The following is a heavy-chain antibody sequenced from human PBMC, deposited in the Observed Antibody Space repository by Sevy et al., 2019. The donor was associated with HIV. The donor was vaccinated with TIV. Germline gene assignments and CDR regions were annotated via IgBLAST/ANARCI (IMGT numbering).Heavy chain of an antibody. D-gene: IGHD7-27*01. Sequence: SETLSLTCTVSGGSITSLYWNWIRQPPGKGLEWIANIYYNGHINYNPSLKSRVTLSLDTSKNQFSLRQSSVNAADTAMYYCAGENAWGRGYSWGQGILFTVSS. CDR1: GGSITSLY. J-gene: IGHJ4*02. CDR2: IYYNGHI. V-gene: IGHV4-59*08. CDR3: AGENAWGRGYS.